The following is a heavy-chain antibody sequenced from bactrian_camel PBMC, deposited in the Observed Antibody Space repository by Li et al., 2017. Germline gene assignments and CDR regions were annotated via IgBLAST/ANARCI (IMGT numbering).Heavy chain of an antibody. J-gene: IGHJ4*01. D-gene: IGHD2*01. CDR2: IDSAGRT. Sequence: VQLVESGGGSVQAGGSLRLSCAASGIINTRYCMGWFRQAPGKEREGVAAIDSAGRTSYADSVKGRFTISVSREYTVDALYLQMSNLTPDDSAMYYCAADGRPSGGSCYWQQDQFAYWARGPRSPSP. V-gene: IGHV3S53*01. CDR1: GIINTRYC.